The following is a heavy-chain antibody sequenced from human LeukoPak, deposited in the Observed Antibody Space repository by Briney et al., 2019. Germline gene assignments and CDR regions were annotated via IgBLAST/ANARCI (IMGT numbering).Heavy chain of an antibody. V-gene: IGHV3-7*01. J-gene: IGHJ4*02. CDR2: IKQDGSEK. Sequence: PGGSLRLSCAASGFTFGSYWMSWVRQAPGKGLEWVANIKQDGSEKYYVDSVKGRFTISRDNAKNSLYLQMNSLRAEDTAVYYCASAYYDFWSYFDYWGQGTLVTVSS. CDR3: ASAYYDFWSYFDY. CDR1: GFTFGSYW. D-gene: IGHD3-3*01.